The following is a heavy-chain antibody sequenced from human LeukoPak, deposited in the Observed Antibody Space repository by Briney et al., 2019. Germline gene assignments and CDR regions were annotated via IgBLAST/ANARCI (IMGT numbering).Heavy chain of an antibody. CDR1: GGSFSGYY. CDR2: IHPTEGG. D-gene: IGHD5-24*01. Sequence: PSETLSLTCAVFGGSFSGYYLTRIRQSPGKGLEWVGEIHPTEGGHYNPSLESRVTMSVDTSKTQFSLRMNSVTAADTAVYFCARGTDAYKIGNIWGQGSLVTVSS. CDR3: ARGTDAYKIGNI. V-gene: IGHV4-34*01. J-gene: IGHJ4*02.